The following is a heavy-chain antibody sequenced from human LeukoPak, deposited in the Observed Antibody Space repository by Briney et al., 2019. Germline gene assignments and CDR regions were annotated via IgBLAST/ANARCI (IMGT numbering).Heavy chain of an antibody. J-gene: IGHJ5*02. CDR1: GGSISRGGYY. CDR2: IYYSGST. D-gene: IGHD3-16*01. V-gene: IGHV4-31*03. Sequence: SETLSLTCTVSGGSISRGGYYWSWVRQHPGKGLEWIGYIYYSGSTYYNPSLESRVTISVDTSKNQFSLKLSSVTAADTAVYYCASACSFRGHISFDPWGQGTLVTVSS. CDR3: ASACSFRGHISFDP.